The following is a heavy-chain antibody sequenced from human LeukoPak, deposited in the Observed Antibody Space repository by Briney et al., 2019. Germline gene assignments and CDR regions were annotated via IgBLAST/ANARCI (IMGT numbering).Heavy chain of an antibody. CDR1: GGTFISYA. CDR3: ARDRAPPYCGGDCYPGLFDY. V-gene: IGHV1-69*13. J-gene: IGHJ4*02. CDR2: IIPIFGTA. D-gene: IGHD2-21*02. Sequence: SVKVSCKASGGTFISYAISWVRQAPGQELEWMGGIIPIFGTANYAQKFQGRVTITADESTSTAYMELSSLRSEDTAVYYCARDRAPPYCGGDCYPGLFDYWGQGTLVTVSS.